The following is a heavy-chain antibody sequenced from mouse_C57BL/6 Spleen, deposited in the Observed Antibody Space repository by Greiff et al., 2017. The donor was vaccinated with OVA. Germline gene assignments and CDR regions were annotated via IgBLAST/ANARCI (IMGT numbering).Heavy chain of an antibody. CDR2: ITPNNGGT. D-gene: IGHD2-2*01. Sequence: VQLKQSGPELVKPGASVKISCKASGYTFTDYYMNWVKQSHGKSLEWIGDITPNNGGTSYNQKFKGKATLTVDKSSSTAYMELRSLTSEDSAVYYCARWWLRRSYYFDYWGQGTTRTVSS. CDR1: GYTFTDYY. CDR3: ARWWLRRSYYFDY. V-gene: IGHV1-26*01. J-gene: IGHJ2*01.